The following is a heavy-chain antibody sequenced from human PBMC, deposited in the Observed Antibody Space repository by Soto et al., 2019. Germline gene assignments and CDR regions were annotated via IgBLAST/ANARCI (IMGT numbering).Heavy chain of an antibody. CDR2: ISGSGGNT. D-gene: IGHD1-26*01. Sequence: PGGSLRLSCAASGFTFSSYAMNWVRQAPGKGLEWVSGISGSGGNTYYADSMKGCLTISRDNSKNTLYLQMYSLRAGDMAVYYCAKGGGRGGSFNTRVDYWGQGTLVTVSS. J-gene: IGHJ4*02. CDR3: AKGGGRGGSFNTRVDY. CDR1: GFTFSSYA. V-gene: IGHV3-23*01.